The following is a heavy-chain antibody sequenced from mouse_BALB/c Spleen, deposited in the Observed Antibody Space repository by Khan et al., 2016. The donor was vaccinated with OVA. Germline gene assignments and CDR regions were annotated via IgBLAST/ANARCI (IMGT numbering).Heavy chain of an antibody. D-gene: IGHD2-2*01. CDR1: VYTFPSYW. CDR2: INPSDSES. J-gene: IGHJ3*01. V-gene: IGHV1-52*01. Sequence: QVQLKESGAELVRPGASVKLSCKSSVYTFPSYWMNWVRQRPRQGLEWIGKINPSDSESHYNQMFKDKATLTVDKSSGTAYMQLSSLTSEDSAVYYCARREKYGYDPSWFAYWGQGTLVTVSA. CDR3: ARREKYGYDPSWFAY.